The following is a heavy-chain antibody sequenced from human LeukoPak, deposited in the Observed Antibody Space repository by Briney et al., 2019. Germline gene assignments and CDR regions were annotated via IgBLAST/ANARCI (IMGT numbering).Heavy chain of an antibody. CDR2: IFYSGST. D-gene: IGHD2-8*01. V-gene: IGHV4-39*07. J-gene: IGHJ6*03. CDR3: ARVYGPHYMDV. Sequence: SETLSLTCTVSGGSISTSNYYWGWIRQPPGKGLEWIGNIFYSGSTYYSPSLKSRVTISLDTSRNQFSLKLNSVTAADTAVYYCARVYGPHYMDVWGKGTTVTVSS. CDR1: GGSISTSNYY.